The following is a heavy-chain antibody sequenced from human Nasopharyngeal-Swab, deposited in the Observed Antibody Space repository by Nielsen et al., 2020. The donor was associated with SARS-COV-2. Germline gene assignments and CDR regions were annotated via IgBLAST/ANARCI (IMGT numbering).Heavy chain of an antibody. J-gene: IGHJ4*02. Sequence: GESLKISCTASGFTFTTYAMSWVRQAPGKGLEWVSAISGIGDRTYYADSVQGRFTISRDNSKNALYLQMNSLRAGDTAVYYCAKRLSCTSTSCYAFDYWGQGTLVTVSS. CDR1: GFTFTTYA. CDR3: AKRLSCTSTSCYAFDY. V-gene: IGHV3-23*01. D-gene: IGHD2-2*01. CDR2: ISGIGDRT.